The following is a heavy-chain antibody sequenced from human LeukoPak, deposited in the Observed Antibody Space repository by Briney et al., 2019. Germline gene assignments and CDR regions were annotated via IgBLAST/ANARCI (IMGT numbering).Heavy chain of an antibody. D-gene: IGHD5-24*01. CDR3: AKDVGRWLQLLPFDY. Sequence: PGGSLRLSCAASGFTFSSYSMSWVRQAPGKGLEWVSAISGSGGSTYYADSVKGRFTISRDNSKNTLYLQMNSLRAEDTAVYYCAKDVGRWLQLLPFDYWGQGTLVTVSS. V-gene: IGHV3-23*01. J-gene: IGHJ4*02. CDR1: GFTFSSYS. CDR2: ISGSGGST.